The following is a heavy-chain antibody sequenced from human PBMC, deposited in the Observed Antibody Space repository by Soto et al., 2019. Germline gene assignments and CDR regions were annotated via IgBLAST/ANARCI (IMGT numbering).Heavy chain of an antibody. V-gene: IGHV4-4*07. D-gene: IGHD2-2*01. J-gene: IGHJ4*02. Sequence: QVQLRESGPGLLKPSETLSLTCTVSGGSISSYYWSWIRQPAGKGLEWIGRIYTSGSTNYNPSLKSRVTMSVDTSKNQFSLKLSSVTAADTAVYYCARACSSNSCYDVFDYWGQGTLVTVSS. CDR1: GGSISSYY. CDR2: IYTSGST. CDR3: ARACSSNSCYDVFDY.